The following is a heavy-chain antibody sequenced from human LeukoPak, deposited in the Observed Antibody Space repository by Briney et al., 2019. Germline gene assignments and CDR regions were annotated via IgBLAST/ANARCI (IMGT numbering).Heavy chain of an antibody. V-gene: IGHV3-53*01. J-gene: IGHJ3*02. Sequence: GGSLRLSCAASGFTISSNYMNWVRQAPGKGLEWVSVICNSGDTYYADSVKGRFTISRDTSKDTLYLQMNSLRVDDTAVHYCARDPAPATGAFDIWGQGTMVIIS. CDR3: ARDPAPATGAFDI. CDR2: ICNSGDT. CDR1: GFTISSNY. D-gene: IGHD1-1*01.